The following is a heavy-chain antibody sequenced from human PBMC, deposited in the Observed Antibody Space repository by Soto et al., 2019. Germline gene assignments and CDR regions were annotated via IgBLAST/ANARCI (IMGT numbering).Heavy chain of an antibody. Sequence: ASVKVSCKASGYTFTSYGISWVRQAPGQGLEWMGWISAYNGNTNYAQRLQGRVTMTTDTSTSTAYMELRSPRSDDTAVYYCARADIVVVVAAGNWFDPWGQGTLVTVSS. J-gene: IGHJ5*02. V-gene: IGHV1-18*01. CDR2: ISAYNGNT. CDR3: ARADIVVVVAAGNWFDP. D-gene: IGHD2-15*01. CDR1: GYTFTSYG.